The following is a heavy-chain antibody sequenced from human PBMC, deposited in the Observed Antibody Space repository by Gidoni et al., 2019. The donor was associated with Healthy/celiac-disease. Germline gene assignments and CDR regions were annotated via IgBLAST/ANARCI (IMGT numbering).Heavy chain of an antibody. Sequence: EVQLLESGGGLVQPGGSLRLSCAASGFTFSSYAMSWVRQAPGQGLEWVSAISGSGGSTYYADSVKGRFTISRDNSKNTLYLQMNSLRAEDTAVYYCAKDRSSSSRYYYYYYGMDVWGQGTTVTVSS. CDR2: ISGSGGST. J-gene: IGHJ6*02. CDR1: GFTFSSYA. V-gene: IGHV3-23*01. D-gene: IGHD6-13*01. CDR3: AKDRSSSSRYYYYYYGMDV.